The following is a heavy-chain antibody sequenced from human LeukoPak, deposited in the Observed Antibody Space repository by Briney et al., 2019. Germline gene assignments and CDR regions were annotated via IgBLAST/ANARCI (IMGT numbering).Heavy chain of an antibody. D-gene: IGHD6-19*01. CDR2: INPNSGGT. V-gene: IGHV1-2*02. J-gene: IGHJ6*02. Sequence: ASVNVSCKSSGYTFTGYYMHWVRQAPGQGLEWMGWINPNSGGTNYAQKFQGRVTMTRDTSISTAYMELSRLRSDDTAVYYCARGRAYSSGWYPWYYYYGMDVWGQGTTVTVSS. CDR3: ARGRAYSSGWYPWYYYYGMDV. CDR1: GYTFTGYY.